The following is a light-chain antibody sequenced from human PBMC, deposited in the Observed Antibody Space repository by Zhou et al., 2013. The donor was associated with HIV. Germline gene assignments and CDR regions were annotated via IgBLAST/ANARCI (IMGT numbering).Light chain of an antibody. V-gene: IGKV1-39*01. CDR3: QQYYSYPFT. J-gene: IGKJ3*01. Sequence: DIQMTQSPSSLSVSIGDTVTISCRASRKISTYVNWYQLKPGKAPNLLIYAASSLQSGVPSRFSGSGSGTDFTLTISCLQSEDFATYYCQQYYSYPFTFGPGTKVDI. CDR1: RKISTY. CDR2: AAS.